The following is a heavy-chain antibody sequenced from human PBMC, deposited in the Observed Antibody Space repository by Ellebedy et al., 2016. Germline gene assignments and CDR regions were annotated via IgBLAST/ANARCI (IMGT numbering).Heavy chain of an antibody. D-gene: IGHD2-15*01. CDR2: INPSGGST. J-gene: IGHJ6*02. V-gene: IGHV1-46*01. CDR1: GYTFTSYY. CDR3: ASEVGLYGMDV. Sequence: ASVKVSXKASGYTFTSYYMHWVRQAPGQGLEWMGIINPSGGSTSYAQKFQGRVTMTRDTSTSTVYMELSSLRSEDTAVYYCASEVGLYGMDVWGQGTTVTVSS.